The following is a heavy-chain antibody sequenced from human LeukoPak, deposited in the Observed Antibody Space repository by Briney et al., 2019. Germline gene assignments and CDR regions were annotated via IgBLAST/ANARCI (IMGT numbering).Heavy chain of an antibody. Sequence: GGSLRLSCAASGFTFSSYSMNWVRQAPGKGLEWVSSISSSSSYIYYADSVKGRFTISRDNAKNTLYLQMNSLRAEDTAVYYCARDPLLGYYYDSSGYFDYWGQGTLVTVSS. V-gene: IGHV3-21*01. CDR1: GFTFSSYS. J-gene: IGHJ4*02. CDR3: ARDPLLGYYYDSSGYFDY. D-gene: IGHD3-22*01. CDR2: ISSSSSYI.